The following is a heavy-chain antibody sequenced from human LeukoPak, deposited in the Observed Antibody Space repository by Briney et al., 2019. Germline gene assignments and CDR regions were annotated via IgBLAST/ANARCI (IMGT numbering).Heavy chain of an antibody. D-gene: IGHD3-10*01. J-gene: IGHJ4*02. CDR1: GGSISSYY. CDR2: IYYSGST. Sequence: SETLSLTCTVSGGSISSYYWSRIRQPPGKGLEWIGYIYYSGSTNYNPSLKSRVTISVDTSKNQFSLKLSSVTAADTAVYYCARDLGSGTLGYFDYWGQGTLVTVSS. V-gene: IGHV4-59*01. CDR3: ARDLGSGTLGYFDY.